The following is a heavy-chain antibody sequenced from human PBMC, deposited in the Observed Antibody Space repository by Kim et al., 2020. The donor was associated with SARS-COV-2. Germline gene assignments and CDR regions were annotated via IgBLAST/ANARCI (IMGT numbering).Heavy chain of an antibody. CDR1: GYTFTGYG. V-gene: IGHV1-18*01. J-gene: IGHJ4*02. CDR3: ARDRRGAVAGPFDY. D-gene: IGHD6-19*01. Sequence: ASVKVSCKASGYTFTGYGISWVRQAPGQGLEWMGWISAYNGNTNYAQKLQGRVTMTTDTSTSTAYMELRSLRSDDTAVYYCARDRRGAVAGPFDYWGQGTLVTVSS. CDR2: ISAYNGNT.